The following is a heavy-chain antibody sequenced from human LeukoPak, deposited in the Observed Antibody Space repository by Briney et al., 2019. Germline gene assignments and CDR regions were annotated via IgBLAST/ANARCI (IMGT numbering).Heavy chain of an antibody. Sequence: SETLSLTCTVSGGSISSSAYHWGWIRQPPGKGLEWIGSIHNSGSTYYNPSLKSRVTISVRTSKNQFSLKLSSVTAADTAVFYCATSGWYLLPGIYWGQGTLVTVSS. CDR2: IHNSGST. J-gene: IGHJ4*02. CDR1: GGSISSSAYH. V-gene: IGHV4-39*01. D-gene: IGHD6-19*01. CDR3: ATSGWYLLPGIY.